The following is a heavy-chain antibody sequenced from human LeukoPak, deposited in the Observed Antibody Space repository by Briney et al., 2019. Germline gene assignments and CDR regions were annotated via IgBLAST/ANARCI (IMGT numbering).Heavy chain of an antibody. V-gene: IGHV3-53*01. CDR2: IYSGGSGGTT. Sequence: GESLRLSCAASGFSVTSSYMSWVRQAPGKGLEWVSVIYSGGSGGTTHYADSVKGRFTISRDNSKNTLYLQMNSLRAEDTAVYYCARVHSSSWLFWYYFDYWGQGTLVTVSS. D-gene: IGHD6-13*01. CDR1: GFSVTSSY. CDR3: ARVHSSSWLFWYYFDY. J-gene: IGHJ4*02.